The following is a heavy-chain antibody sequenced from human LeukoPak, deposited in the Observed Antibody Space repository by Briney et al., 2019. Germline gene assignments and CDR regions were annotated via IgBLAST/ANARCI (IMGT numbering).Heavy chain of an antibody. D-gene: IGHD3-10*01. CDR2: ISAYNGNT. J-gene: IGHJ5*02. CDR1: GYTFTGYG. V-gene: IGHV1-18*01. Sequence: ASVKVSCKASGYTFTGYGISWVRQAPGQGLEWMGWISAYNGNTNYAQKLQGRVTMTTDTSTSTAYMELRSLRSDDTAVYYCARGGRITMVRGVIITPNWFDPWGQGTLVTVSS. CDR3: ARGGRITMVRGVIITPNWFDP.